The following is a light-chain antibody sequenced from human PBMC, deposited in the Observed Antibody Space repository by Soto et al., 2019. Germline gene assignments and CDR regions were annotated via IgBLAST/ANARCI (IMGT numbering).Light chain of an antibody. Sequence: QAVVTQPPSASGTPGQRVTISCSGGSSNIGRHTVNWYQQLPGTAPKLLIQSSDKRPAGVPDRFSGSTSGTSGSLAISGLPSEDEADYYCAAWDDSLNGHVFGTGTKVTVL. V-gene: IGLV1-44*01. CDR3: AAWDDSLNGHV. CDR2: SSD. CDR1: SSNIGRHT. J-gene: IGLJ1*01.